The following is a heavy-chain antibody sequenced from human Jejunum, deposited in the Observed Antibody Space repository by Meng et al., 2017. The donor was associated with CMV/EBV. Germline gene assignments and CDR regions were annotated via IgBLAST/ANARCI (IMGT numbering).Heavy chain of an antibody. CDR1: GFRVRNSG. CDR3: VKDKLLRFGELFEY. Sequence: SGFRVRNSGMSWVRQAPGKGLEWVSGIRGNGSLTFYADPVKGRFTISRDTSNNTLHLHMNSLGVDDTATYYCVKDKLLRFGELFEYWGQGTQVTVSS. J-gene: IGHJ4*02. CDR2: IRGNGSLT. V-gene: IGHV3-23*01. D-gene: IGHD3-10*01.